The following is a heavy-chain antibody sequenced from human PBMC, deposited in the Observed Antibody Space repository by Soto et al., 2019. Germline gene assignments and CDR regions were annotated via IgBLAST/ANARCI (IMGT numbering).Heavy chain of an antibody. CDR1: GFTFSIYG. CDR2: ISDSGDSA. Sequence: GGSLRLSCAASGFTFSIYGMSWVRQVPGKGLEWVSTISDSGDSAYYADSVKGRFTISRDSSQNTLYLQMNSLRAEDTAVYYCARPYGGKIGDAPDLWGQGTMVTVSS. CDR3: ARPYGGKIGDAPDL. D-gene: IGHD2-15*01. V-gene: IGHV3-23*01. J-gene: IGHJ3*01.